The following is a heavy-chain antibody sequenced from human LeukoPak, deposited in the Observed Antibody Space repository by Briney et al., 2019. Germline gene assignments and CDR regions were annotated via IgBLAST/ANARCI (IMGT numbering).Heavy chain of an antibody. V-gene: IGHV4-4*09. CDR1: GGSISSYY. CDR2: IYTSGST. Sequence: SETLSLTCTVSGGSISSYYWSWIRQPPGKGLEWIGYIYTSGSTNYNPSLKSRVTISVDTSKNQFSLKLSSVTAADTAVYYCAGGGYYYYGMDVWGQGTTVTVSS. J-gene: IGHJ6*02. CDR3: AGGGYYYYGMDV. D-gene: IGHD3-10*01.